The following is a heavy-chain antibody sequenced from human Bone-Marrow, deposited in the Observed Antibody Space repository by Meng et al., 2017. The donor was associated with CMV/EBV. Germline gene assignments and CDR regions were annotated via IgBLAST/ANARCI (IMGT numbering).Heavy chain of an antibody. D-gene: IGHD2-2*01. V-gene: IGHV1-2*02. CDR1: GYTFTGYY. CDR2: INPNSGGT. J-gene: IGHJ6*02. Sequence: ASVKVSCKASGYTFTGYYMHWVRQAPGQGLVWMGWINPNSGGTNYAQKFQGRVTMTRDTSISTAYMELSRLRSDDTAVYYCARGPSRGHYYYYYGMDVWGQGTTVTVSS. CDR3: ARGPSRGHYYYYYGMDV.